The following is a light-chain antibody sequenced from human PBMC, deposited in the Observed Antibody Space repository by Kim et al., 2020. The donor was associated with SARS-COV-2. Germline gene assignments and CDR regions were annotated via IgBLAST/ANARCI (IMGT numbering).Light chain of an antibody. CDR2: GDD. V-gene: IGLV1-44*01. CDR1: SSSIGDHP. CDR3: ATWDDSLYGRV. J-gene: IGLJ3*02. Sequence: ELTQPPSVSGTPGQRVTISCSGSSSSIGDHPVSWYQQPPGTAPKLLIYGDDQRPSGVPDRFSGSKSGTSASLVISGLQSGDDADYFCATWDDSLYGRVFGGGTRLTVL.